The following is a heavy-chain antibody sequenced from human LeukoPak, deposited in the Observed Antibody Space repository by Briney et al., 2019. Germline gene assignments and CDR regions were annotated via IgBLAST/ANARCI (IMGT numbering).Heavy chain of an antibody. J-gene: IGHJ6*02. V-gene: IGHV3-21*04. CDR1: GFTFSSYS. CDR2: ISSDSSYI. Sequence: GGSLRLSCAASGFTFSSYSMNWVRQAPGKGLEWVSCISSDSSYIYYADSVKGRLTISRDNAKNSLYLQMNSLRAEDTALYYCGKDVLAGGLDVWGQGTTVTVSS. CDR3: GKDVLAGGLDV.